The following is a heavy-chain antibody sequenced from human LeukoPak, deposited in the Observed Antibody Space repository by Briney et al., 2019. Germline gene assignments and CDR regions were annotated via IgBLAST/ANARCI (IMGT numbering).Heavy chain of an antibody. J-gene: IGHJ4*02. CDR3: AKVDRAPWIQLWLTLDY. CDR2: ISGSGGST. V-gene: IGHV3-23*01. Sequence: GGSLRLSCAASGFTFSSYAMRWVRQAPGKGLEWVSAISGSGGSTYYADSVKGRFTISRDNSKNTLYLQMNSLRAEDTAVYYCAKVDRAPWIQLWLTLDYWGQGTLVTVSS. CDR1: GFTFSSYA. D-gene: IGHD5-18*01.